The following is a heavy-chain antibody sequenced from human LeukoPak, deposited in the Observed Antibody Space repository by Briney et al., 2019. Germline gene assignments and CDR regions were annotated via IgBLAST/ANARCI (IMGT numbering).Heavy chain of an antibody. CDR1: GGSFSGYY. D-gene: IGHD5/OR15-5a*01. CDR2: INHSGST. CDR3: ARTSVYDSPFDY. J-gene: IGHJ4*02. Sequence: SETLSLTCAVYGGSFSGYYWSWIRQPPGKGLEWIGEINHSGSTNYNPSLKSRVTISVDTSKNQFSLKLSSVTAADTAVYYCARTSVYDSPFDYWGQGTLVTVSS. V-gene: IGHV4-34*01.